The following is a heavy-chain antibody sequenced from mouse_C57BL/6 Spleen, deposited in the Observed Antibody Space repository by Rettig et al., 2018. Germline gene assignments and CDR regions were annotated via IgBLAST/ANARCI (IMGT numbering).Heavy chain of an antibody. CDR2: SGST. D-gene: IGHD1-1*01. Sequence: SGSTNYNEKFKSKATLTVDKSSSTAYMQLSSLTSEDSAVYYCARGGYYGSGGYFDYWGQGTTLTVSS. J-gene: IGHJ2*01. CDR3: ARGGYYGSGGYFDY. V-gene: IGHV1-64*01.